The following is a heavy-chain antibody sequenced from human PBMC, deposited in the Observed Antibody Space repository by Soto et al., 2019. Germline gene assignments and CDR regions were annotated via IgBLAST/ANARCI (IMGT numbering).Heavy chain of an antibody. Sequence: ASVKVSCKASGYTFTAYYMHWVRQAPGQGLEWMGWINPNSGGTNYAQKCQGWVTMTRDTSISTAYMELSRLRSDDTAVYYCARATRRLDAFDIWGRGTMVTVSS. CDR1: GYTFTAYY. CDR3: ARATRRLDAFDI. CDR2: INPNSGGT. J-gene: IGHJ3*02. D-gene: IGHD5-12*01. V-gene: IGHV1-2*04.